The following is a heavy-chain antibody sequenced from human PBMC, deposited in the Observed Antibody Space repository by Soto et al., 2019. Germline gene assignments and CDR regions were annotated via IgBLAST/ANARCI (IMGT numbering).Heavy chain of an antibody. D-gene: IGHD3-3*02. CDR3: ARRGHFRGMDV. V-gene: IGHV4-39*01. J-gene: IGHJ6*02. CDR2: IYYSGST. CDR1: GGSISSSSYY. Sequence: PSETLSLTCTVSGGSISSSSYYWGWIRQPPGKGLEWIGSIYYSGSTYYNPSLKSRVTISVDTSKNQFSLKLSSVTAADTAVYYCARRGHFRGMDVWGQGTTVTVSS.